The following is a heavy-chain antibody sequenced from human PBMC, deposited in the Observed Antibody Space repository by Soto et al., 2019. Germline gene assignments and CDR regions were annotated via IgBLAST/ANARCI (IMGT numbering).Heavy chain of an antibody. CDR1: GFIFSEST. D-gene: IGHD2-15*01. CDR2: VSTSGRST. CDR3: VKQAHGLDGVAFDY. V-gene: IGHV3-64D*06. J-gene: IGHJ4*02. Sequence: GSLRLSCSASGFIFSESTIYWVRQVPGKGLEAISAVSTSGRSTYYADSVKDRFTISRDNSKNTLFLQMGSLRPEDTAIYYCVKQAHGLDGVAFDYWGQGTQVTVSS.